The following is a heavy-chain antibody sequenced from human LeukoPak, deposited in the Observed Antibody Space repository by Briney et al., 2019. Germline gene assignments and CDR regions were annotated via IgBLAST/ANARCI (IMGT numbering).Heavy chain of an antibody. Sequence: SETLSLTCTVSGGSISSYYWNWIRQPPGKGLEWIGSISYSGSTNYNPSLESRVTISVDTSKNQISLKLSSVTAADTAIYYCARAPERWYSYGSYTYHYMDVWGRGTTVTVSS. J-gene: IGHJ6*03. D-gene: IGHD3-10*01. CDR2: ISYSGST. V-gene: IGHV4-59*01. CDR1: GGSISSYY. CDR3: ARAPERWYSYGSYTYHYMDV.